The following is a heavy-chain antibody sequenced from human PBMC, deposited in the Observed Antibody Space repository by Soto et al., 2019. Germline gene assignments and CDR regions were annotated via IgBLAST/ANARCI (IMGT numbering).Heavy chain of an antibody. CDR3: ATHSVYGDYVQHAFDI. CDR1: GYTLTELS. D-gene: IGHD4-17*01. J-gene: IGHJ3*02. V-gene: IGHV1-24*01. CDR2: FDPEDGET. Sequence: QVQLVQSGAEVKKPGASVKVSCKVSGYTLTELSMHWVRQAPGKGLEWMGGFDPEDGETIYAQKFQGRVTMTEDTSTDTAYMELSSLRSEDTAVYYCATHSVYGDYVQHAFDIWGQGTMVTVSS.